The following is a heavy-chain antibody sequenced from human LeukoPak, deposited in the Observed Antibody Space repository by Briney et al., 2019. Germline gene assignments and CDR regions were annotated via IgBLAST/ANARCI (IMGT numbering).Heavy chain of an antibody. Sequence: KPSETLSLTCSASGASISSHYWSWIRQPPGKGLEWIGYIHYSGSTKCNPPLKSRVTISLDTSKNQFSLKLTSVTAADTAVYYCSRAGTGFHIPGAYWGQGTLVTVSS. D-gene: IGHD1-14*01. CDR3: SRAGTGFHIPGAY. CDR1: GASISSHY. CDR2: IHYSGST. J-gene: IGHJ4*02. V-gene: IGHV4-59*11.